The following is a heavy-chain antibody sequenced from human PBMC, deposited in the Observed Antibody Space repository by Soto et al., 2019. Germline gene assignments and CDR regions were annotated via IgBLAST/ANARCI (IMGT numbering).Heavy chain of an antibody. CDR3: ARFSGSYTRGLDY. J-gene: IGHJ4*02. CDR2: SRNKANSYST. V-gene: IGHV3-72*01. Sequence: EVQLVESGGGLVQPGGSLRLSCAASGFTFSDHYMDWVRQAPGKGLEWVGRSRNKANSYSTEYAASVKGRFTISIDESKNSLYLQMNSLKTEDTAVYYCARFSGSYTRGLDYWGPGTLVTVSS. CDR1: GFTFSDHY. D-gene: IGHD1-26*01.